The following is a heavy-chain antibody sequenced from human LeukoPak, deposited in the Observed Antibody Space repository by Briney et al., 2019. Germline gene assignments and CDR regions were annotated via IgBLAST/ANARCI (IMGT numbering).Heavy chain of an antibody. CDR2: ISSSSSTI. Sequence: GGSLRLSCAASGFTFSSYSMNWVRQAPGKGLEWVSYISSSSSTIYYADSVKGRFTISRDNSKNTLFLQMNSLRAEDTAVYYCAKDVRGYCSSTSCPKDSWGQGALVTVSP. D-gene: IGHD2-2*01. CDR1: GFTFSSYS. V-gene: IGHV3-48*01. CDR3: AKDVRGYCSSTSCPKDS. J-gene: IGHJ4*02.